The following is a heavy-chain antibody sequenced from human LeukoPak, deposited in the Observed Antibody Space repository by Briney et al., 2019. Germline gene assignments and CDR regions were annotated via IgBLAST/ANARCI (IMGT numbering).Heavy chain of an antibody. J-gene: IGHJ4*02. CDR3: AADSGYLNN. D-gene: IGHD3-22*01. V-gene: IGHV4-59*01. CDR2: IYYSGST. CDR1: GGPISSYY. Sequence: SETLSLTCAVSGGPISSYYWSWIRQPPGKGLEWIGYIYYSGSTNYNPSLKSRVTISVDTSKNQFSLKLSSVTAADTAVYYCAADSGYLNNWGQGTLVTVSS.